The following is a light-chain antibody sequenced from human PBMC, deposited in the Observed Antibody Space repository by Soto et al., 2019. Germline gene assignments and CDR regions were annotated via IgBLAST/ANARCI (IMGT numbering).Light chain of an antibody. J-gene: IGLJ1*01. V-gene: IGLV2-11*01. CDR2: DVT. Sequence: QSALTQPRSVSGSPGQSVTISCTGTNSDIGNYNYVSWYQQHPGKAPKVMIYDVTKRPSGVSNRFSGSTSGSTASLTISGLQTEDEADYYCCSYVGASIYVFGTGTKVTVL. CDR3: CSYVGASIYV. CDR1: NSDIGNYNY.